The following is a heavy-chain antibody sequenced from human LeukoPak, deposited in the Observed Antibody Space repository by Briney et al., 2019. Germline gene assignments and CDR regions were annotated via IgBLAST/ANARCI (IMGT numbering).Heavy chain of an antibody. CDR2: ISGSGGST. CDR1: GFTFSSYA. V-gene: IGHV3-23*01. Sequence: GRSLRLSCAASGFTFSSYAMSWVRRAPGKGLEWVSAISGSGGSTCYADSVKGRFTISRDNSKNTLYLQMNSLRAEDTAVYYCAKVGQLVYDYWGQGTLVTVSS. J-gene: IGHJ4*02. CDR3: AKVGQLVYDY. D-gene: IGHD6-6*01.